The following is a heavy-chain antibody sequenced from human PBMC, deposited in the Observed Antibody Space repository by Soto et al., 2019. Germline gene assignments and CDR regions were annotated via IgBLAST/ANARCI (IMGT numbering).Heavy chain of an antibody. CDR2: ISGSGGST. V-gene: IGHV3-23*01. D-gene: IGHD2-15*01. CDR3: AKEAAIFCSGGSCHYYFDY. CDR1: GFTFSSYA. J-gene: IGHJ4*02. Sequence: EVQLLESGGGLVQPGGSLRLSCAASGFTFSSYAMSWVRQAPGKGLEWVSAISGSGGSTYYADSVKGRFTISRDNSXNXLXXQMNSLRAEDTAVYYCAKEAAIFCSGGSCHYYFDYWGQGTLVTVSS.